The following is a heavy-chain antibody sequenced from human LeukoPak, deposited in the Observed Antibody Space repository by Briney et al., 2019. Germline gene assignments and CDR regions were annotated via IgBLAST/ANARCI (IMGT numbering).Heavy chain of an antibody. CDR1: GDTFNANY. CDR2: INLNTGYT. D-gene: IGHD1-1*01. Sequence: ASVTVSCKPSGDTFNANYLHWVRHAPGQGLGWLGWINLNTGYTKYAQKFQGRVTMTRDTSTSSAFMELSRLRSDDTAVYFCAEDVGRTGTNCFDPWGQGTLVTVSS. J-gene: IGHJ5*02. CDR3: AEDVGRTGTNCFDP. V-gene: IGHV1-2*02.